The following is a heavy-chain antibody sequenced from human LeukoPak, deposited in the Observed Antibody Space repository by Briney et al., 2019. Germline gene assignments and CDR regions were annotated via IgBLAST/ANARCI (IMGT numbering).Heavy chain of an antibody. CDR2: IIPIFGTA. J-gene: IGHJ5*02. Sequence: GSSVKVSCKASGGTFISYAISWVRQAPGQGREWMGGIIPIFGTANYAQKFQGRVTITADESTSTAYMELSSLRSEDTAVYYCARAGDGYSAYNWFDPWGQGTLVTVSS. CDR3: ARAGDGYSAYNWFDP. CDR1: GGTFISYA. V-gene: IGHV1-69*01. D-gene: IGHD5-24*01.